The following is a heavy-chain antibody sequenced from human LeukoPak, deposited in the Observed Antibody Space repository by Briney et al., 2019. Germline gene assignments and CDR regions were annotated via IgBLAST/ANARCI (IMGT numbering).Heavy chain of an antibody. Sequence: ASVKVSCKASGYTFTNYGISWVRQAPGQGLEWMGWISSYNGNTNYAQNLQGRVTMTTDTSTSTAYMELTSLRSDDTAVYYCARGSEDDAFDIWGQGTMVTVSS. J-gene: IGHJ3*02. CDR3: ARGSEDDAFDI. CDR2: ISSYNGNT. V-gene: IGHV1-18*01. CDR1: GYTFTNYG.